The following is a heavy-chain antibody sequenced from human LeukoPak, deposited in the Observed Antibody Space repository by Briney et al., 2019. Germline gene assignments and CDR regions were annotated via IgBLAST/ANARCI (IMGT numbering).Heavy chain of an antibody. J-gene: IGHJ4*02. D-gene: IGHD3-10*01. V-gene: IGHV3-48*03. CDR2: ISSSGSTI. CDR3: ARVGFGELFLDY. Sequence: GGSLRLSCAASGFTFSSYEMNWVRQAPGKGLEWVSYISSSGSTIYYADSVKGRFTISRDNAKNSLYVQMNGLRAEDTAVYYCARVGFGELFLDYWGQGTLVTVSS. CDR1: GFTFSSYE.